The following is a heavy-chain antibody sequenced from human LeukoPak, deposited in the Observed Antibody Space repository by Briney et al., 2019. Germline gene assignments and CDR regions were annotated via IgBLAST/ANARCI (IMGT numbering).Heavy chain of an antibody. CDR1: GYSISSGYY. Sequence: SETLSLTCAVSGYSISSGYYWVWVRQPPGKGLEWIGIIYHSGTTYYNPSLKSRVTISVDTSKNQFSLKLRSVTAADTAVYYCASQTIVGASPFDYWGQGTLVTVSS. D-gene: IGHD1-26*01. CDR2: IYHSGTT. J-gene: IGHJ4*02. CDR3: ASQTIVGASPFDY. V-gene: IGHV4-38-2*01.